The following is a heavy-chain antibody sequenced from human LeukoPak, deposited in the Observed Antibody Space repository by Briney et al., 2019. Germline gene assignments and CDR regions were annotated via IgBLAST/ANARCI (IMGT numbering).Heavy chain of an antibody. CDR1: GFSFSSYW. D-gene: IGHD3-22*01. CDR3: AKDTGGGSLYYYDSSGPTDY. J-gene: IGHJ4*02. Sequence: GGSLRLSCAASGFSFSSYWMHWVRQAPGKGLVWVSRIKTDGGSTSYADSVKGRFTISRDNSKNTLYLQMNSLRAEDTAVYYCAKDTGGGSLYYYDSSGPTDYWGQGTLVTVSS. V-gene: IGHV3-74*01. CDR2: IKTDGGST.